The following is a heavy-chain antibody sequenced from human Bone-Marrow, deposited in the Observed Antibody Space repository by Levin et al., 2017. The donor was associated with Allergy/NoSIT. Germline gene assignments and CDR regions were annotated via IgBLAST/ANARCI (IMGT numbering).Heavy chain of an antibody. D-gene: IGHD3-16*01. CDR2: IYYSGST. V-gene: IGHV4-59*01. CDR3: ARSPGGIWFDP. Sequence: SQTLSLTCTVSGGSISSYYWSWIRQPPGKGLEWIGYIYYSGSTNYNPSLKSRVTISVDTSKNQFSLKLSSVTAADTAVYYCARSPGGIWFDPWGQGTLVTVSS. CDR1: GGSISSYY. J-gene: IGHJ5*02.